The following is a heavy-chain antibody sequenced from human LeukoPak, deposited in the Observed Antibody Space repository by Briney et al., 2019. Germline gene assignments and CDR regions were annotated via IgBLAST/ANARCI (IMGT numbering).Heavy chain of an antibody. CDR3: ARFEYYYDSSGSAPFDY. D-gene: IGHD3-22*01. CDR1: GFTFSSYS. Sequence: GGSLRLSCAASGFTFSSYSMNWVRQAPGKGLEWVSSISSSSSYIHYADSVKGRFTISRDNAKNSLYLQMNSLRAEDTAVYYCARFEYYYDSSGSAPFDYWGQGTLVTVSS. V-gene: IGHV3-21*01. CDR2: ISSSSSYI. J-gene: IGHJ4*02.